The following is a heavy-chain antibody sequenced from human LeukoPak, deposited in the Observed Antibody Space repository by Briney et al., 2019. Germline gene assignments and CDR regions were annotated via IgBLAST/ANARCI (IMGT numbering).Heavy chain of an antibody. CDR2: IYTSGTT. CDR3: ARAYCGGDCYWAH. D-gene: IGHD2-21*02. CDR1: GGAISSGSYY. Sequence: SQTLSLTCTVSGGAISSGSYYWSWIRQSAGKGLEWIGRIYTSGTTNSNPSLKSRVTMSLDTSKNQFSLKLSSVTAADTAVYYCARAYCGGDCYWAHWGQGILVTVSS. J-gene: IGHJ4*02. V-gene: IGHV4-61*02.